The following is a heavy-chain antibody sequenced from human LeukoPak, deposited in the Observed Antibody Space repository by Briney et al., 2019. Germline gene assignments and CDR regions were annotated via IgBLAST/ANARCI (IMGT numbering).Heavy chain of an antibody. D-gene: IGHD5-18*01. V-gene: IGHV3-64D*06. J-gene: IGHJ4*02. CDR3: FSRIVGTAMVDY. CDR2: ISANGGSS. Sequence: GGSLRLSCSASGFIISNYAMHWVRQAPGKGLEYVSAISANGGSSYYADSVKGRFTISRDTSKNTLYLQMSSLRAEDTAVYYCFSRIVGTAMVDYWGQGTLVTVSS. CDR1: GFIISNYA.